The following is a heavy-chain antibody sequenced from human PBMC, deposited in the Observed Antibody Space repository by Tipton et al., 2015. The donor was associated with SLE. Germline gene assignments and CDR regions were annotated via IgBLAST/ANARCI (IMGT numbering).Heavy chain of an antibody. CDR1: GGSFSGYY. D-gene: IGHD1-26*01. J-gene: IGHJ5*02. Sequence: TLSLTCAVYGGSFSGYYWSWIRQPPGKGLEWIGEINHSGSTNYNPSLKSRVTISVDTSKNQFSLKLSSVTAADTAVYYCARGVGGWFDPWGQGTLVTVSS. CDR2: INHSGST. V-gene: IGHV4-34*01. CDR3: ARGVGGWFDP.